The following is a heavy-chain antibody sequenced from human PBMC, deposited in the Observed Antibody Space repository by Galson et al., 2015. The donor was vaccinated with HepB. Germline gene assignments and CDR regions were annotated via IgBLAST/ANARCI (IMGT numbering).Heavy chain of an antibody. J-gene: IGHJ4*02. Sequence: ALRLACAAWGVAVSSYVMLWVRQAQREGLEGGPDISYDGSNKYYADSVKVLFTICRDNPKSTLYLQMNSLRAEDTAVYYCARGSGYTPVYWGQGTLVTVSS. CDR3: ARGSGYTPVY. CDR2: ISYDGSNK. V-gene: IGHV3-30-3*01. CDR1: GVAVSSYV. D-gene: IGHD3-3*01.